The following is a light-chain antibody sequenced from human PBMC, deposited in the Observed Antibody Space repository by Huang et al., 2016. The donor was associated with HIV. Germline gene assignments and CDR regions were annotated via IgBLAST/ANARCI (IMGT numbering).Light chain of an antibody. Sequence: ETEMTQFPATLSVSPGESATLSCRASQSVSTNLAWYQQKPGQPPRLLIYAASTRAPGVPGRCGGSGSGTGFTLTISSLQSEDFAIYYCLQYNTWPKTFGQGTRVDFK. CDR3: LQYNTWPKT. CDR1: QSVSTN. CDR2: AAS. V-gene: IGKV3-15*01. J-gene: IGKJ1*01.